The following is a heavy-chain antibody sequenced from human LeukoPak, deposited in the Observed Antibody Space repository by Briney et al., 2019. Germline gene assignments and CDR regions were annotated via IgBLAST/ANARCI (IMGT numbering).Heavy chain of an antibody. CDR1: GGTFSSYA. CDR2: IIPIFGTA. Sequence: SVKVSCKASGGTFSSYAISWVRQAPGQGLEWMGRIIPIFGTAHYAQKFQGRVTITTDESTSTAYMELSSLRSEDTAVYYCARDPTRPDYFDYWGQGTLVTVSS. V-gene: IGHV1-69*05. CDR3: ARDPTRPDYFDY. D-gene: IGHD1-26*01. J-gene: IGHJ4*02.